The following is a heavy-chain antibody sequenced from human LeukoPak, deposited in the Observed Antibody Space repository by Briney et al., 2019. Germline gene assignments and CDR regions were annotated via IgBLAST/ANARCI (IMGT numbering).Heavy chain of an antibody. Sequence: ASVKVSCKASGYTFTSYGISWVRQAPGQGLEWMGAIIPGGGTTAFSQKFQGRLTLTRDTSTSTVYMDMDSLRSEDTAFYYCAREGPPGSHSFYFDFWGQGSLVTVSS. CDR2: IIPGGGTT. D-gene: IGHD3-16*02. V-gene: IGHV1-46*01. J-gene: IGHJ4*02. CDR3: AREGPPGSHSFYFDF. CDR1: GYTFTSYG.